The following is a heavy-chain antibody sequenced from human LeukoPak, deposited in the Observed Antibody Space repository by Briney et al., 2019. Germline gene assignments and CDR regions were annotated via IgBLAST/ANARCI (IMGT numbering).Heavy chain of an antibody. Sequence: SETLSLTCTVSGGSISSGGYYWSWIRQPPGKGLEWIGYIYYSGSTNYNPSLKSRVTISVDTSKNQFSLKLSSVTAADTAVYYCARGYSSGWYEIPDYFDYWGQGTLVTVSS. J-gene: IGHJ4*02. CDR2: IYYSGST. CDR3: ARGYSSGWYEIPDYFDY. V-gene: IGHV4-61*08. D-gene: IGHD6-19*01. CDR1: GGSISSGGYY.